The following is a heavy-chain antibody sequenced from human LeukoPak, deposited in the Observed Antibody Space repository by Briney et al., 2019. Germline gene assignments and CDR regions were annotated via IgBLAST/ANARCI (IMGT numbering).Heavy chain of an antibody. V-gene: IGHV1-18*01. Sequence: ASVKVSCKASGYTFTSYGISWVRQAPGQGLEWMGWISAYNGNTNYAQKLQGGVTMTTDTSTSTAYMELRSLRSDDTAVYYCASSNGVGSYYYFDYWGQGTLVTVSS. CDR1: GYTFTSYG. J-gene: IGHJ4*02. CDR2: ISAYNGNT. CDR3: ASSNGVGSYYYFDY. D-gene: IGHD1-26*01.